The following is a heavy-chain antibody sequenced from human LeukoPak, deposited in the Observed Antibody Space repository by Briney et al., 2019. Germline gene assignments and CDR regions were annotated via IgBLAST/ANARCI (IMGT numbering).Heavy chain of an antibody. Sequence: GGSLRLSCAASGFTFRSYWMSWVRQAPGRGVEGVANINQDGSGKYIVDSVKGRFTISRYNAKNSMYLQMNSLRAEDTAVYYCARDLVHNYDYVWGSYRTDLFDYWGQGTLVTVSS. CDR1: GFTFRSYW. CDR3: ARDLVHNYDYVWGSYRTDLFDY. CDR2: INQDGSGK. J-gene: IGHJ4*02. V-gene: IGHV3-7*03. D-gene: IGHD3-16*02.